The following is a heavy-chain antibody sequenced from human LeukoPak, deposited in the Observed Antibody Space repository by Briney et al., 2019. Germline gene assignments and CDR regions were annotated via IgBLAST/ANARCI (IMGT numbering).Heavy chain of an antibody. Sequence: GGSLRLSCAASGFTFSTYWMHWVRQAPGKGLVWVAHVNTDGSGTDYADSVKGRFTISRDNPKNTLYLQMNSLRAEDTAVYYCARGDCTSTSCFILDYWGQGTLVTVSS. CDR2: VNTDGSGT. CDR3: ARGDCTSTSCFILDY. J-gene: IGHJ4*02. V-gene: IGHV3-74*01. CDR1: GFTFSTYW. D-gene: IGHD2-2*01.